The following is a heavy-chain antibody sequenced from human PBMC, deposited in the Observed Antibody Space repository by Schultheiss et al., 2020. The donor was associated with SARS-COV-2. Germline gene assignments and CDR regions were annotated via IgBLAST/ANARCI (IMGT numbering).Heavy chain of an antibody. Sequence: GGSLRLSCAASGFTFSSYAMHWVRQAPGKGLEWVAVISYDGSNKYYADSVKGRFTISRDNSKNTLYLQINSLGAEDTAVYYCARDYRNKYDDYYYYTMDVWGQGTTVTVSS. CDR2: ISYDGSNK. V-gene: IGHV3-30-3*01. J-gene: IGHJ6*02. D-gene: IGHD3-16*01. CDR1: GFTFSSYA. CDR3: ARDYRNKYDDYYYYTMDV.